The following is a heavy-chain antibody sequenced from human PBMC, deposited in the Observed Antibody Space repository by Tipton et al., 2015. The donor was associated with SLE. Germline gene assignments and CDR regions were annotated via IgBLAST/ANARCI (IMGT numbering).Heavy chain of an antibody. Sequence: TLSLTCTVSGGSIGSRGYSWGWIRQPPGKGLECIGNLYFSGTTYYNPSLKSRVTISVDTSKNQFSLKLTSVTAADTAVYFCAGHGNNWPDGDHWGQGALVTVSS. D-gene: IGHD1-1*01. V-gene: IGHV4-39*07. CDR3: AGHGNNWPDGDH. CDR1: GGSIGSRGYS. J-gene: IGHJ4*02. CDR2: LYFSGTT.